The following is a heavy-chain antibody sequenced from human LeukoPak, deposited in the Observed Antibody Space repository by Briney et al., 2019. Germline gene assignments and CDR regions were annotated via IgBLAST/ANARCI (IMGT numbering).Heavy chain of an antibody. CDR3: AREQQLELDP. D-gene: IGHD6-13*01. Sequence: SQTPSLTCAISGDSVSRNNAAWNWIRQSPSRGLEWLGRTYYRSKWHNDYAVSMQSRIIINPDTSKNQFSLHLNSVTPEDTAVYYCAREQQLELDPWGQGTLSPSPQ. V-gene: IGHV6-1*01. CDR1: GDSVSRNNAA. J-gene: IGHJ5*02. CDR2: TYYRSKWHN.